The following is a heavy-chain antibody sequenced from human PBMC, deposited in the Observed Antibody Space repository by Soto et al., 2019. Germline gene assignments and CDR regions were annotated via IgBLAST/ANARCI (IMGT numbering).Heavy chain of an antibody. V-gene: IGHV4-39*01. J-gene: IGHJ6*02. CDR2: IYYSGST. CDR1: GGSINSNRYY. Sequence: PSETLSLTCTVSGGSINSNRYYWGWIRQPPGKGLEWIGSIYYSGSTYYNPSLKSRVTISVDTSKNQFSLKLSSVTAADTAVYYCARGGLAVASYGMDVWGQGTTVTVSS. CDR3: ARGGLAVASYGMDV. D-gene: IGHD6-19*01.